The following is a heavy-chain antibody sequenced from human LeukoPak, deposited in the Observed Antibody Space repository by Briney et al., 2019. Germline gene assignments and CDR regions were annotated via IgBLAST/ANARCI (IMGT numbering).Heavy chain of an antibody. CDR1: GYTFNKHG. Sequence: ASVKVSCKASGYTFNKHGITWVRQAPGQGLERMGWISAYNGDTKYGQKFQGRVTLITDTSASTAYMELRSLRPNDTAVYYCARDPSNTSGWSPYFDYWGRGALVTVSS. CDR2: ISAYNGDT. V-gene: IGHV1-18*04. J-gene: IGHJ4*02. CDR3: ARDPSNTSGWSPYFDY. D-gene: IGHD6-19*01.